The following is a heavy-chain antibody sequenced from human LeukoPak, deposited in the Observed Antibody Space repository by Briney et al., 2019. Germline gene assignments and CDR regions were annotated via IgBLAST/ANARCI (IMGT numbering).Heavy chain of an antibody. Sequence: KASETLSLTCTVSGGPISSSSYYWGWIRQPPGKGLEWIGSIYYSGSTYYNPSLKSRVTISVDTSKNQFSLKLSSVTAADTAVYYCARLIIYCGGDCHTFDYWGQGTLVTVSS. CDR2: IYYSGST. V-gene: IGHV4-39*01. CDR3: ARLIIYCGGDCHTFDY. CDR1: GGPISSSSYY. D-gene: IGHD2-21*01. J-gene: IGHJ4*02.